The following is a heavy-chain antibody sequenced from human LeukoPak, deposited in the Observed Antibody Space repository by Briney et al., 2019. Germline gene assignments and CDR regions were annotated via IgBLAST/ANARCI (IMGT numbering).Heavy chain of an antibody. CDR3: ARGDDFRKTGY. J-gene: IGHJ4*02. D-gene: IGHD4-11*01. CDR2: IHPSGST. Sequence: SEALSLTCAVYGGSLSGHYCSWIRQPPGKGLEWIGEIHPSGSTDYNPSLKSRVLISVDTSKNQFSLKLSSVTAADTAVYYCARGDDFRKTGYWGQGTLVTVSS. CDR1: GGSLSGHY. V-gene: IGHV4-34*01.